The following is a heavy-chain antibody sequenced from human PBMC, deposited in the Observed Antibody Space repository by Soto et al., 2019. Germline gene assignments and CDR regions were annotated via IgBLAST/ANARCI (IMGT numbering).Heavy chain of an antibody. V-gene: IGHV3-30-3*01. CDR1: GFTFINYA. D-gene: IGHD4-17*01. CDR3: ARDQVKGTMTIL. Sequence: QVQLVESGGGVVQPGRSLRLSCAASGFTFINYAMHWVRQAPGKGLEWVAVISYDGSNKYYADSVKGRFTISRDNSKNTMYQQMNSMSDEATAVYHCARDQVKGTMTILWGQGTLVTVSS. J-gene: IGHJ4*02. CDR2: ISYDGSNK.